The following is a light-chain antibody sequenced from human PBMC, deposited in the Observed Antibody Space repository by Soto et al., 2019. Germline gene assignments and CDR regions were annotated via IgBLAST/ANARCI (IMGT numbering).Light chain of an antibody. V-gene: IGLV2-14*01. Sequence: QSVLTQPASVSGSPGQSVTISCTGTSGDIGRHKFVSWFQQHPGKAPKLLIFEGTNRPSGVSHRFSGSKSGNTASLTISGLQAEDEAMYFCSSSTNTNTLVIFGGGTKVTVL. CDR2: EGT. CDR1: SGDIGRHKF. J-gene: IGLJ2*01. CDR3: SSSTNTNTLVI.